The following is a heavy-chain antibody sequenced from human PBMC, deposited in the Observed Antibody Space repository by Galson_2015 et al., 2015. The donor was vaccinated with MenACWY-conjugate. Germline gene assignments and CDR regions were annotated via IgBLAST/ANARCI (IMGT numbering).Heavy chain of an antibody. D-gene: IGHD4-17*01. CDR3: ARVGYGESVTPDDY. J-gene: IGHJ4*02. V-gene: IGHV3-48*04. CDR1: GFSLSRYS. Sequence: SQRLSCAASGFSLSRYSMNWVRQAPGKGLEWISYITSSSSTIYYADSVKGRFTISRDNAKNSLYLQMNSLRAEDTAVYYCARVGYGESVTPDDYWGRGTLVTVSS. CDR2: ITSSSSTI.